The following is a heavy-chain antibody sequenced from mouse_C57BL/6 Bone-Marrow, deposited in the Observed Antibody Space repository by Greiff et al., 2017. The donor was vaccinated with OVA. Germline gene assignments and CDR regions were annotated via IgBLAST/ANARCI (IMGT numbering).Heavy chain of an antibody. D-gene: IGHD2-4*01. CDR1: GFTFSDYG. J-gene: IGHJ3*01. Sequence: EVQLVESGGGLVKPGGSLKLSCAASGFTFSDYGMHWVRQAPEKGLEWVAYISSGSSTIYYADTVKGRVTISRDNAKNTLFLQMTSLRSEDTAMYYCARRGTYDYDEAWFAYWGQGTLVTVSA. V-gene: IGHV5-17*01. CDR2: ISSGSSTI. CDR3: ARRGTYDYDEAWFAY.